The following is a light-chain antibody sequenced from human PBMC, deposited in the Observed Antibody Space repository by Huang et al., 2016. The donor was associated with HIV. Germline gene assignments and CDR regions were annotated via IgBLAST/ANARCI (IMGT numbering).Light chain of an antibody. CDR1: QSVSSN. CDR3: QQYNNWPYT. V-gene: IGKV3-15*01. J-gene: IGKJ2*01. Sequence: EIVMTQSPATLSVSPWERATCSYRASQSVSSNLAWYQHKPGQSPRLLIYGTSTRATGIPARFSGSGSGTEFTLTISSLRSEDVAVYYCQQYNNWPYTFGQGTKLEIK. CDR2: GTS.